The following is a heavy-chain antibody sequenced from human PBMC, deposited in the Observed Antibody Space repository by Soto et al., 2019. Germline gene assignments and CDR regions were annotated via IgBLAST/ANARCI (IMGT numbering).Heavy chain of an antibody. CDR3: AKLWFGELLSPFDY. V-gene: IGHV3-23*01. D-gene: IGHD3-10*01. J-gene: IGHJ4*02. CDR2: ISGSGCSI. CDR1: GFTFSSNA. Sequence: EVQLLESGGGLVQPGGSLRLSCAASGFTFSSNAMSWVRQAPGKGRGWVSTISGSGCSIYYADSVKGRFTISRDNSKNTLYLQMNSLRAEDTAVYYCAKLWFGELLSPFDYWGQGTLVTVSS.